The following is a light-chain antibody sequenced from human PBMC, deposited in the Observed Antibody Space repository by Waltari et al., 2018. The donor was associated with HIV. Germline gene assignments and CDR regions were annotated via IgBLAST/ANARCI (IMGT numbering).Light chain of an antibody. V-gene: IGKV1-5*03. J-gene: IGKJ2*01. CDR3: QQYNSYSYT. Sequence: DIQMTQSPSTLSAYVGDRVTITCRASQSISSWLAWYQQKPGKAPKLLIYKASSLESGVPSRFSGSGSGTEFTLTIRSLQPDDSATYYCQQYNSYSYTFGQGTKLEIK. CDR1: QSISSW. CDR2: KAS.